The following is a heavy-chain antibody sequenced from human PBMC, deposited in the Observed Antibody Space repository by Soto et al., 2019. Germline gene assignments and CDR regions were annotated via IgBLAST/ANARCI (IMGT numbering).Heavy chain of an antibody. CDR2: ITYDGSFQ. J-gene: IGHJ4*02. CDR1: GFHFDNYG. CDR3: AKDRGGGTFYTPLAF. D-gene: IGHD1-7*01. Sequence: GESLRLSCQASGFHFDNYGMHWVRQAPGKGLEWVAVITYDGSFQYYTDSVKGRFTISRDNSKNTLSLHLNTLKPEDTAVYPCAKDRGGGTFYTPLAFWGQGTLVTVA. V-gene: IGHV3-30*18.